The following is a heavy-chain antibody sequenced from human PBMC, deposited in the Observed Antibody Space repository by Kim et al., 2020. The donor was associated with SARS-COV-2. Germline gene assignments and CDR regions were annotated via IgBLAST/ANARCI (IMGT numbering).Heavy chain of an antibody. CDR3: ARSGSSWAYYYYMDV. D-gene: IGHD6-13*01. J-gene: IGHJ6*03. V-gene: IGHV1-3*01. Sequence: KVQGRVTITRDTSASTAYMELSSLRSEDTAVYYCARSGSSWAYYYYMDVWGKGTTVTVSS.